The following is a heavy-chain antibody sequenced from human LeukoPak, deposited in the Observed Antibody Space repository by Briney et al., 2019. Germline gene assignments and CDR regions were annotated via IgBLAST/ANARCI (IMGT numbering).Heavy chain of an antibody. J-gene: IGHJ4*02. CDR2: IYYSGST. D-gene: IGHD3-22*01. Sequence: SETLSLTCTVSGGSISSSSYYWGWIRQPPGKGLEWIGSIYYSGSTYYNPSLKSRVTISVDTSKNQFSLKLSSVTAADTAVYYCATDPGSSGYYSNWDQGTLVTVSS. CDR3: ATDPGSSGYYSN. CDR1: GGSISSSSYY. V-gene: IGHV4-39*07.